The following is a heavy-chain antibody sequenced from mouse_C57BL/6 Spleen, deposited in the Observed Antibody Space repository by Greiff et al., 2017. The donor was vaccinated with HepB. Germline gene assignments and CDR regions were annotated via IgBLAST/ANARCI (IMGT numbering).Heavy chain of an antibody. CDR1: GFNIKDYY. Sequence: VQLQQSGAELVRPGASVKLSCTASGFNIKDYYMHWVKQRPEQGLEWIGRIDPEDGETEYAPKFQGKATMTADTSSNTAYLQLSSLTSEDTAVYYCTTGVWLRRDDAMDYWGQGTSVTVSS. V-gene: IGHV14-1*01. D-gene: IGHD2-2*01. J-gene: IGHJ4*01. CDR2: IDPEDGET. CDR3: TTGVWLRRDDAMDY.